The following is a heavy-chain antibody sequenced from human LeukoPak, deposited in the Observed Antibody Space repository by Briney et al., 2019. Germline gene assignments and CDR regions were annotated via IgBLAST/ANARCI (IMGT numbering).Heavy chain of an antibody. V-gene: IGHV4-59*01. Sequence: SETLSLTCTVSGGSISSYYWSWIRHPPGKGLEWIVYIYYTGNTNYNPSLKSRITISVDTSKNQFSLKLSSVTAADTAFYYCARSASSSSRSAFDIWGQGTMVTVSS. CDR1: GGSISSYY. CDR3: ARSASSSSRSAFDI. D-gene: IGHD6-6*01. J-gene: IGHJ3*02. CDR2: IYYTGNT.